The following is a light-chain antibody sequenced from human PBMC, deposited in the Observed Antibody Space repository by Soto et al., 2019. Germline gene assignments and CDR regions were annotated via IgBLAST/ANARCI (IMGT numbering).Light chain of an antibody. CDR1: STDVGSYNY. J-gene: IGLJ2*01. V-gene: IGLV2-14*01. CDR3: CSYTVSSTRV. CDR2: EVS. Sequence: QSVLTQPASVSGSPGQSITISCTGTSTDVGSYNYVSWYQQHPGKAPRLIIYEVSYRPSGVSTRFSGSKSGNTASLTISGLQAEDEADYYCCSYTVSSTRVFGGGTQLTVL.